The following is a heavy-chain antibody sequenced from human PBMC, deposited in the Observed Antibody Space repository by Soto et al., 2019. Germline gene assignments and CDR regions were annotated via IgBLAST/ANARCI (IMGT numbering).Heavy chain of an antibody. Sequence: GGSLRLSCAASGFTFSSYGMHWVRQAPGKGLEWVAVISYDGSNKYYADSVKGRFTISRDNSKNTLYLQMNSLRAEDTAVYYCAKDLDSYSIVVVPDYWGQGTLVTVSS. V-gene: IGHV3-30*18. CDR2: ISYDGSNK. D-gene: IGHD3-22*01. CDR3: AKDLDSYSIVVVPDY. CDR1: GFTFSSYG. J-gene: IGHJ4*02.